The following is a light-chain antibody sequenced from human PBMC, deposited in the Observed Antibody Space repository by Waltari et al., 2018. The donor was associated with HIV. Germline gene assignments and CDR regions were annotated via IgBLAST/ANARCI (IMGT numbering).Light chain of an antibody. J-gene: IGKJ2*01. CDR2: LAS. CDR1: HSLLHDNGYNY. V-gene: IGKV2-28*01. Sequence: IVMPQSLVSLFVALGEPASVSCTPRHSLLHDNGYNYLDWYVQRPGQPPQLLLQLASLRASGVPDKVSGSGSGRDFTLTISAVEAGDVGVYYCMQALETPRTFGPGTKLQI. CDR3: MQALETPRT.